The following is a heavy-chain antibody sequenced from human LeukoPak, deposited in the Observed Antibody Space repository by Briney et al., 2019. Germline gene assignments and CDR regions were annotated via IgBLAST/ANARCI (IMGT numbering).Heavy chain of an antibody. CDR1: GYTFTSYY. D-gene: IGHD2-21*02. J-gene: IGHJ4*02. V-gene: IGHV1-46*01. CDR2: INPSGGST. CDR3: ARDLRGRAYCGGDCLAGGQGTLSY. Sequence: ASVKVSCKASGYTFTSYYMHWVRQAPGQGLEWMGIINPSGGSTNYAQKLQGRVTMTTDTSTSTAYMELRSLRSDDTAVYYCARDLRGRAYCGGDCLAGGQGTLSYWGQGTLVTVSS.